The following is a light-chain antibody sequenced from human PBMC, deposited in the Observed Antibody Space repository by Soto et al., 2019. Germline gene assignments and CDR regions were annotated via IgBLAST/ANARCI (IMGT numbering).Light chain of an antibody. CDR1: SGHSNFA. CDR2: VNSDGSH. V-gene: IGLV4-69*01. CDR3: QTWGTGEV. J-gene: IGLJ7*01. Sequence: QPVLTQSPSASASLGASVNLTCTLSSGHSNFAIAWHQQQSEKGPRYLMKVNSDGSHTKGDGIPDRFSGFRCGAERYLTISRRQSEDEADLYCQTWGTGEVFGGGTQLTVL.